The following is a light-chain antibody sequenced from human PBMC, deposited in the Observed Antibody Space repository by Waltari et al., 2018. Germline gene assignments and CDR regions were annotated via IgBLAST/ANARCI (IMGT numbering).Light chain of an antibody. CDR1: QDISND. Sequence: DIQMTQSPSSLSASVGDRVTITCRASQDISNDLAWYQQKPGETPKLLIYEASNLQSEIPSRFSGSGSGTDFPLTISSLQSEDSASYYCQHYYRTPFTFGPGTKLEIK. V-gene: IGKV1-NL1*01. CDR3: QHYYRTPFT. CDR2: EAS. J-gene: IGKJ3*01.